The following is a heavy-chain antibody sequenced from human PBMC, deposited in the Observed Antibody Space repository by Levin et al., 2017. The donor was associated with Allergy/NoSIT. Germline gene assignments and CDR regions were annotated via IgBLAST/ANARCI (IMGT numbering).Heavy chain of an antibody. V-gene: IGHV3-23*01. Sequence: TGGSLRLSCAASGFTFSNYAMSWVRQVPGKGLEWVSAISGSGSGTYYADSVKGRFAISRDNSKNTLYLQMSSLRAEDTAVYYCAKRVVTTVPPYYFDYWGQGSLVTVSS. CDR3: AKRVVTTVPPYYFDY. D-gene: IGHD4-17*01. CDR2: ISGSGSGT. J-gene: IGHJ4*02. CDR1: GFTFSNYA.